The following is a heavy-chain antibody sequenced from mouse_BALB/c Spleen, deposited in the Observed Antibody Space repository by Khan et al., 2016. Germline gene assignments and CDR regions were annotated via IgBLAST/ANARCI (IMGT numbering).Heavy chain of an antibody. Sequence: VQLKESGPGLVKPSQSLSLTCSVTGYSITSGFYWNWIRQFPGYKLECMGYISYDGSNNYNPSLKNRISITRDKSKNQFFLKMNSVTTEDTATDYYAREHYSSQDYAMDYWGQGTSVTVSS. CDR2: ISYDGSN. V-gene: IGHV3-6*02. J-gene: IGHJ4*01. D-gene: IGHD1-1*01. CDR3: AREHYSSQDYAMDY. CDR1: GYSITSGFY.